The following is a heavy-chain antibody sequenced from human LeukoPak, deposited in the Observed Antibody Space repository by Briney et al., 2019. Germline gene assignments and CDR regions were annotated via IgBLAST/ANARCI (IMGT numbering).Heavy chain of an antibody. D-gene: IGHD2-15*01. CDR1: GGSISSGSYY. V-gene: IGHV4-61*02. J-gene: IGHJ3*02. CDR3: ASQYVARDDAFDI. CDR2: IYTSGST. Sequence: SETLSLTCTVSGGSISSGSYYWSWTRQPAGKGLEWIGRIYTSGSTNYNPSLKSRVTISVDTSKNQFSLKLSSVTAADTAVYYCASQYVARDDAFDIWGQGTMVTVSS.